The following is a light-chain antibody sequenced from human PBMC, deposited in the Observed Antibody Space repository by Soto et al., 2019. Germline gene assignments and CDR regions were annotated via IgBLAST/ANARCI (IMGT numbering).Light chain of an antibody. CDR1: NIGSKS. CDR2: DDL. Sequence: SYELTQPPSVSVAPGQTARITCGGNNIGSKSVHWFQQRPGQAPLLVFYDDLDRPSGIPERFSGSNSGNPATLIITRVEAGDEADYYCQVWNSTIDHVIFGGGTQLTVL. J-gene: IGLJ2*01. V-gene: IGLV3-21*02. CDR3: QVWNSTIDHVI.